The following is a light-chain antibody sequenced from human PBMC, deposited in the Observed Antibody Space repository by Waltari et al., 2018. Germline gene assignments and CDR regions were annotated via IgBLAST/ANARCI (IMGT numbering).Light chain of an antibody. V-gene: IGKV4-1*01. CDR1: QSVLSTFNNKNS. J-gene: IGKJ1*01. Sequence: DIVMTQSPDSLAVSLGERATINCTSTQSVLSTFNNKNSLAWFQQKPGQPPKLLIYWAFTRESGVPDRFSGSGSGTDFTLTISSLQAEDVAVYYCQQYLSPPRTFGQGTKVEIK. CDR2: WAF. CDR3: QQYLSPPRT.